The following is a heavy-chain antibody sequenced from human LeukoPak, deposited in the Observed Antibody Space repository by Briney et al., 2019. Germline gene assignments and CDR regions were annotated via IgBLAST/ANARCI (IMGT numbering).Heavy chain of an antibody. J-gene: IGHJ4*02. V-gene: IGHV4-4*07. D-gene: IGHD3-3*01. CDR1: GGSTSNYF. CDR3: ARDPEGHGYYFDY. CDR2: IHTRGST. Sequence: PSETLSLTCTVSGGSTSNYFCTWLRQSAGKGLEWIGRIHTRGSTNYNPSLKSRVSMSVDTSKNQFSLKLSSVTAADTAVYYCARDPEGHGYYFDYWGQGALVTVSS.